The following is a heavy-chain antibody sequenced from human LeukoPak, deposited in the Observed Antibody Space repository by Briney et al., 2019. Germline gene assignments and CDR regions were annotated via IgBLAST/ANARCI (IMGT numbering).Heavy chain of an antibody. V-gene: IGHV3-23*01. J-gene: IGHJ4*02. CDR3: AKYSRPPSIDY. CDR1: GFTFNTYA. D-gene: IGHD6-13*01. CDR2: ISGSVGTT. Sequence: GGSLRLSCAAAGFTFNTYAMSWVRQAPGKGLEWVSAISGSVGTTYYADSGKGRVTIARDNSKNTLYLQMNSLRAEDTAVYYCAKYSRPPSIDYWGQGTLVTASS.